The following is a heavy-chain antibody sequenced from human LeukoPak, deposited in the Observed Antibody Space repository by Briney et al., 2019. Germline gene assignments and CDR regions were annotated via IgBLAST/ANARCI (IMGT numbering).Heavy chain of an antibody. CDR2: ISHDGSNK. J-gene: IGHJ6*02. CDR3: ARFRPTDCSSTSCYDGYYYYGMDV. D-gene: IGHD2-2*01. V-gene: IGHV3-30*04. Sequence: GGSLRLSCAASGFIFSNYAMHWVRQAPGKGLEWVAVISHDGSNKNYADSVKGRVTISRDNSKNTLYLQMNSLRAEDTAVYYCARFRPTDCSSTSCYDGYYYYGMDVWGQGTTVTVSS. CDR1: GFIFSNYA.